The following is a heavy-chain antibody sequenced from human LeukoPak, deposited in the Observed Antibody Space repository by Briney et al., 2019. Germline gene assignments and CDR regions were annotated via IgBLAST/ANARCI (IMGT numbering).Heavy chain of an antibody. J-gene: IGHJ4*02. V-gene: IGHV1-2*02. CDR1: GYTFTGYY. CDR2: INPNSGAT. CDR3: ARGLSEAGIDY. Sequence: ASVTVSCKASGYTFTGYYLHWVRQAPGQGLEWVGWINPNSGATDYAQNFQGRVTMTRDTSVTTAYMELSSLRSDDTAVYSCARGLSEAGIDYWGQGTLVTVSS. D-gene: IGHD3-16*02.